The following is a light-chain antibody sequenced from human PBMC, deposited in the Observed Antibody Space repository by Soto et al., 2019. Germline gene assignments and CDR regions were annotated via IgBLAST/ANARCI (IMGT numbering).Light chain of an antibody. CDR1: SGHSNYA. Sequence: QPVLTQSPSASASRGASVKLTCTLSSGHSNYAIAWHQQQSEKGPRYLMKLNSDGSHSKGDGIPDRFSGSSSGAERYLTISSLQSEDEADYYCQTWGSGIVVFGGGTKVTVL. J-gene: IGLJ2*01. CDR2: LNSDGSH. V-gene: IGLV4-69*01. CDR3: QTWGSGIVV.